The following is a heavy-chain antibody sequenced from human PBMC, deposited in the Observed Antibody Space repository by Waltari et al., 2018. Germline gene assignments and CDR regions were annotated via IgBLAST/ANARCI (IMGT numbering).Heavy chain of an antibody. D-gene: IGHD3-22*01. V-gene: IGHV4-4*07. CDR1: GASLSDYY. CDR2: IDPSGTT. CDR3: AREFDSSGYYYRAA. J-gene: IGHJ5*02. Sequence: QVQLQESGPRLVKPSETLSLTCTVSGASLSDYYWSWIRQPAGKGLEWIGRIDPSGTTNYNPSLKSRVTMSGDTSKNQFSLRLRSVTVADTTVYYCAREFDSSGYYYRAAWGQGALVTVSS.